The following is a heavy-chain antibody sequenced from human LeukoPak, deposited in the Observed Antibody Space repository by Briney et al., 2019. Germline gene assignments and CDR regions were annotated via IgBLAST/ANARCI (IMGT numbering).Heavy chain of an antibody. J-gene: IGHJ4*02. Sequence: GGSLRLSCAASGFTFSSYAMSWVRQAPGKGLEWVSAISGSGGSTYYADSVKGRFTISRDNSKNTLYLQMNSLRAEDTAVYYCAKDRATMIVENSFFDYWGQGTLVTVSS. D-gene: IGHD3-22*01. CDR3: AKDRATMIVENSFFDY. CDR2: ISGSGGST. V-gene: IGHV3-23*01. CDR1: GFTFSSYA.